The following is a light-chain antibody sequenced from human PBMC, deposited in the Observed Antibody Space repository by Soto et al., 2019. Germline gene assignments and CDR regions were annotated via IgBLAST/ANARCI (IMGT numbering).Light chain of an antibody. Sequence: EIVLTQSPGTLSSSPGGGATLSCMASQSVSSYLAWYQQKPGQAPRLLIYGASSRATGIPDRFSGSGSGTEFTLTISSLQPDDFATYYCQHYNSYSETFGQGTKVDIK. CDR1: QSVSSY. CDR2: GAS. J-gene: IGKJ1*01. V-gene: IGKV3-20*01. CDR3: QHYNSYSET.